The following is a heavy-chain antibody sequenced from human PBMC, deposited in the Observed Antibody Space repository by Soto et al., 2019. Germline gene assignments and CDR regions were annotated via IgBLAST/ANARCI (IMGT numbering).Heavy chain of an antibody. V-gene: IGHV3-53*04. Sequence: PVGSLRLSCAASGFTVSSNYMSWVRQAPGKGLEWVSVIYSGGSTYYADSVKGRFTISRHNSKNTLYLQMNSLRAEDTAVYYCARDVRSGWSAYCGQGTLVTVSS. CDR3: ARDVRSGWSAY. CDR1: GFTVSSNY. CDR2: IYSGGST. D-gene: IGHD6-19*01. J-gene: IGHJ4*02.